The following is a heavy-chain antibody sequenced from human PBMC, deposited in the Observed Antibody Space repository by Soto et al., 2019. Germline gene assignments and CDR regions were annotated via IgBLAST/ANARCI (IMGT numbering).Heavy chain of an antibody. D-gene: IGHD3-22*01. CDR3: ARNYYDTGGGFDY. Sequence: GGSLRLSCAASGFTFSSYGMNWVRQTPGKGLEWVSDISWNSGSTYYADSVKGRFTLSRDNSKNTLYLQMNSLRAEDTAVYYCARNYYDTGGGFDYWGQGTLVTV. CDR1: GFTFSSYG. CDR2: ISWNSGST. V-gene: IGHV3-23*01. J-gene: IGHJ4*02.